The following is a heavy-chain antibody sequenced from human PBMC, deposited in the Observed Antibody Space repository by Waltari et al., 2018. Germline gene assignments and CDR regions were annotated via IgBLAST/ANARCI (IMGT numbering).Heavy chain of an antibody. CDR1: GFTFSSFA. CDR2: VSGSGGST. D-gene: IGHD3-3*01. CDR3: AKEGLLAPDLDY. Sequence: AXSGFTFSSFAMNWVRQPPGKGLEWVSAVSGSGGSTYYADSVKGRFTISRDNSKNTLYLQMNSLTAEDTAVYYCAKEGLLAPDLDYWGQGTLVTVSS. J-gene: IGHJ4*02. V-gene: IGHV3-23*01.